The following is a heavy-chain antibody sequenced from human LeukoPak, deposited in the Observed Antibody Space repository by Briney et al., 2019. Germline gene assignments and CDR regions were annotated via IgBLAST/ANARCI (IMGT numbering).Heavy chain of an antibody. D-gene: IGHD4-17*01. CDR3: ASQNDYGDYYYYGMDV. V-gene: IGHV3-48*02. J-gene: IGHJ6*02. CDR2: ISSSSSTI. Sequence: GSLRLSCAASGFTFSSYSMNWVRQAPGKGLEWVSYISSSSSTIYYADPVKGRFTISRDNAKNSLYLQMNSLRDEDTAVYYCASQNDYGDYYYYGMDVWGQGTTVTVSS. CDR1: GFTFSSYS.